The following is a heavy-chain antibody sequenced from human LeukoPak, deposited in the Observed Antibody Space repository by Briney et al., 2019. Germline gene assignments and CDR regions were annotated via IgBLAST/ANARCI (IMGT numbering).Heavy chain of an antibody. Sequence: GGSLILSCSASGFTFSSYEVNSVRQAPGKGLERVSYISSSGSTIYYADSVKGRFTISRDNAKNSLYLQMNSLRAEDTAVYYCAELGITMIGGVWGKGTTVTISS. CDR3: AELGITMIGGV. CDR2: ISSSGSTI. D-gene: IGHD3-10*02. CDR1: GFTFSSYE. J-gene: IGHJ6*04. V-gene: IGHV3-48*03.